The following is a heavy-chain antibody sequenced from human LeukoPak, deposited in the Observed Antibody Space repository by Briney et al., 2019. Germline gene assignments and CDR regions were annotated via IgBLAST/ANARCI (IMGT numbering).Heavy chain of an antibody. D-gene: IGHD3-3*01. CDR3: AKNPYDFWSGYWAFDI. CDR1: GFTFSSYA. CDR2: ISGSGGGK. V-gene: IGHV3-23*01. J-gene: IGHJ3*02. Sequence: PGGSLRLSCAASGFTFSSYAMSWVRQAPGKGLEWVSAISGSGGGKYYADSVKGRFTISRDNSKNTLYLQMNSLRAEDTAVYYCAKNPYDFWSGYWAFDIWGQGTMVTVSS.